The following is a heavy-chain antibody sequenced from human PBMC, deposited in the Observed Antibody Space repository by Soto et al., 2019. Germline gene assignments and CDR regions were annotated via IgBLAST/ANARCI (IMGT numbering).Heavy chain of an antibody. J-gene: IGHJ4*02. CDR1: GGTFSSYT. V-gene: IGHV1-69*02. Sequence: QVQLVQSGAEVKKPGSSVKVSCKASGGTFSSYTISWVRQAPGQGLEWMGRIIPILGIANYAQKFQGRGTITADKSTSTAYMELSSLRSEATAVYYCATAQSGDCLQLDYWGQGTLVTVSS. CDR3: ATAQSGDCLQLDY. D-gene: IGHD2-21*02. CDR2: IIPILGIA.